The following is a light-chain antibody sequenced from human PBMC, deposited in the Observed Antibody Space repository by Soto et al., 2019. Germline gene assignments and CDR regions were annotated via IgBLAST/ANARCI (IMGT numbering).Light chain of an antibody. J-gene: IGLJ2*01. V-gene: IGLV1-44*01. Sequence: QSVLTQPPSASGTPGQRVTISCSGSSSNIGSNTVNWYQQLPGTAPKLLIYSNNQRPSGVPDRFSGSESGTSASLDISGLQSEDEADYYCAACDDSLNGVLFGGGTKVTVL. CDR3: AACDDSLNGVL. CDR2: SNN. CDR1: SSNIGSNT.